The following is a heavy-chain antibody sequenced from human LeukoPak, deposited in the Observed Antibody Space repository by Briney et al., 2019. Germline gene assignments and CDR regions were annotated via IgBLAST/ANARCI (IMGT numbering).Heavy chain of an antibody. CDR3: AGGRTDIVVVPATLRNYYFDY. Sequence: SVKVSCKASGGTFSSYDISWVRQAPGQGLEWMGGIMPMSGKANYAQKFQGRVTTTADKATSTAYMELSSLRSEDTAVYYCAGGRTDIVVVPATLRNYYFDYWGQGTLVTVSS. D-gene: IGHD2-2*01. J-gene: IGHJ4*02. CDR1: GGTFSSYD. V-gene: IGHV1-69*06. CDR2: IMPMSGKA.